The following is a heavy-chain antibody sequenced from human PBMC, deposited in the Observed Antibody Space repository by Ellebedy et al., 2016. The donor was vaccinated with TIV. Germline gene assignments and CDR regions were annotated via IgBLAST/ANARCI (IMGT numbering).Heavy chain of an antibody. V-gene: IGHV3-48*02. Sequence: GESLKISXTVSGFDFSQYGMNWVRQAPGKGLQWVSYISGSGGGMTYADSVKGRFTISRDNAKNSLYLHMNSLGDEDTAVYYCARGGAARPDYWGPGTLVTVSS. CDR1: GFDFSQYG. D-gene: IGHD6-6*01. CDR3: ARGGAARPDY. J-gene: IGHJ4*02. CDR2: ISGSGGGM.